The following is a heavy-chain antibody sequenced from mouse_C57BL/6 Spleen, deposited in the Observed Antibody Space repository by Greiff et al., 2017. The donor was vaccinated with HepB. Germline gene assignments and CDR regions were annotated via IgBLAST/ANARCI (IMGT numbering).Heavy chain of an antibody. CDR1: GYTFTSYG. Sequence: QVHVKQSGAELARPGASVKLSCKASGYTFTSYGISWVKQRTGQGLEWIGEIYPRSGNTYYNEKFKGKATLTADKSSSTAYMELRSLTSEDSAVYFCAREKGGYYAMDYWGQGTSVTVSS. CDR3: AREKGGYYAMDY. J-gene: IGHJ4*01. CDR2: IYPRSGNT. V-gene: IGHV1-81*01.